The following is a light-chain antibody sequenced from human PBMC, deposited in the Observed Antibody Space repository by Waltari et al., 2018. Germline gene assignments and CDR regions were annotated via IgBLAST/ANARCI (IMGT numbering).Light chain of an antibody. J-gene: IGKJ5*01. CDR2: WAS. Sequence: DIVMTQSPDSLAVSLGERATINCHSSQTVLYSSNNKNYLAWYQHKPGQPPKLLIYWASTRESGVPDRFSGSGSGTDFTLTISSLQAEDVAAYYCQQYHSSPFTFGQGTRLEIK. V-gene: IGKV4-1*01. CDR1: QTVLYSSNNKNY. CDR3: QQYHSSPFT.